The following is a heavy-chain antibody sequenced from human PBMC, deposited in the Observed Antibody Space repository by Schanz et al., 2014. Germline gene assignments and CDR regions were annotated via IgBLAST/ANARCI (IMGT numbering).Heavy chain of an antibody. D-gene: IGHD6-13*01. V-gene: IGHV3-11*05. CDR2: ISGTTTYT. Sequence: QVQLVESGGGLVKPGGSLRLSCAASGFTFSDYYMSWIRQAPGKGLEGVSCISGTTTYTNYADSVKGRFTISRDNAKNSLYLQMNSLRAEDTAVYYCAREQIMAAAGLVDYWGHGTLVTVSS. CDR3: AREQIMAAAGLVDY. CDR1: GFTFSDYY. J-gene: IGHJ4*01.